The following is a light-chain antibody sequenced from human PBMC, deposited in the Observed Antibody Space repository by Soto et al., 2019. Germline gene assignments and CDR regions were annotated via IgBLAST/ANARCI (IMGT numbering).Light chain of an antibody. Sequence: DIQMTHSPSSLSASVLYRVTITCQASQDISNYLNWYQQKPGKAPKLLIYDASNLETGVPSRFSGSGSGTDFTFTISSLQPEDIATYYCQQYDNLPLTFGPGTKVDI. V-gene: IGKV1-33*01. CDR3: QQYDNLPLT. CDR2: DAS. J-gene: IGKJ3*01. CDR1: QDISNY.